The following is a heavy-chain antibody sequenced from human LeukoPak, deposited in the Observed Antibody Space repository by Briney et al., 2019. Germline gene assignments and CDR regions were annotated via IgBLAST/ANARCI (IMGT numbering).Heavy chain of an antibody. CDR3: AREGSSSWYNFDY. J-gene: IGHJ4*02. V-gene: IGHV4-4*02. CDR1: GGSISSSNW. CDR2: IYYSGST. D-gene: IGHD6-13*01. Sequence: SETLSLTCAVSGGSISSSNWWSWVRQPPGKGLEWIGSIYYSGSTYYNSSLKSRVTISLDTSKNQFSMKLSSVTAADTAVYYCAREGSSSWYNFDYWGQGTLVTVSS.